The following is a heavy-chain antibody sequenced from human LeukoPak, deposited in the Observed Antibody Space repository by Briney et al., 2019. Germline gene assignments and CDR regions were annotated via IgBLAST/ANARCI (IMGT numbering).Heavy chain of an antibody. CDR1: GYSISSGYY. D-gene: IGHD6-19*01. CDR3: ARHSTGYSGGWPDY. V-gene: IGHV4-38-2*01. J-gene: IGHJ4*02. CDR2: IYHSGST. Sequence: SETLSLTCGVSGYSISSGYYWGWIRQPPGKGLEWIGSIYHSGSTYYNPSLRSRVTMSVDTSKNQFSLNLSSVTAADTALYYCARHSTGYSGGWPDYWGQGTLVTVSS.